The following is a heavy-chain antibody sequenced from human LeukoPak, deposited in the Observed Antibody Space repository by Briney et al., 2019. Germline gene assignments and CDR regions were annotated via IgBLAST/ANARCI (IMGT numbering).Heavy chain of an antibody. CDR2: IWYDGSNK. V-gene: IGHV3-33*01. J-gene: IGHJ4*02. CDR3: ARDLGYYRADY. Sequence: GGSLRLSCAASGFTFGSYGMHWVRQAPGKGLEWVTVIWYDGSNKYYADSVKGRFTISRDNAKNSLYLQMNSLRAEDTAVYYCARDLGYYRADYWGQGTLVTVSS. CDR1: GFTFGSYG. D-gene: IGHD1-26*01.